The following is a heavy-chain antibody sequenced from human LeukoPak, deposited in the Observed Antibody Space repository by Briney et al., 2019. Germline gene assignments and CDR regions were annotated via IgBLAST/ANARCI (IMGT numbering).Heavy chain of an antibody. CDR1: GYTFTSYG. CDR3: ARDLPEATIGGYFDY. D-gene: IGHD5-12*01. J-gene: IGHJ4*02. Sequence: ASVKVSCKASGYTFTSYGINWVRQAPGQGLEWMGWISAYNGNTNYAQKLQGRVTMTTDTSTSTAYMELRSLRSDDTAVYYCARDLPEATIGGYFDYWGQGTLVTVSS. V-gene: IGHV1-18*01. CDR2: ISAYNGNT.